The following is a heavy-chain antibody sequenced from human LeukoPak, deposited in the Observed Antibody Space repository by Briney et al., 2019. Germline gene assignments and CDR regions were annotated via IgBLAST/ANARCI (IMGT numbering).Heavy chain of an antibody. J-gene: IGHJ4*02. CDR1: GYTFTGYY. Sequence: ASVKISCKASGYTFTGYYMHWVRQAPGQGLEWMGWINPNSGGTNYAQKFQGRVTMTRDTSISTAYMELSRLRSDDTAVYYCARDLVTMLRSRPWGGLVDWGQGTLVTVSS. CDR3: ARDLVTMLRSRPWGGLVD. CDR2: INPNSGGT. V-gene: IGHV1-2*02. D-gene: IGHD3-10*02.